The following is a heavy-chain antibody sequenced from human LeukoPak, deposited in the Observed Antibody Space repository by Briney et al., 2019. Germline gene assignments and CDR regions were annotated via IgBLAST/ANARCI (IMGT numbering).Heavy chain of an antibody. Sequence: PGGSLRLSCAASGFTFNSYWMSWVRQAPEKGPEWLANIRQGGSDKQYVDSVKGRFTISRDNAKNSLYLQMNSLSAEDTAVYYCARHSRGSPIDDWGQGTLVTVSS. D-gene: IGHD2-15*01. CDR1: GFTFNSYW. V-gene: IGHV3-7*01. CDR2: IRQGGSDK. J-gene: IGHJ4*02. CDR3: ARHSRGSPIDD.